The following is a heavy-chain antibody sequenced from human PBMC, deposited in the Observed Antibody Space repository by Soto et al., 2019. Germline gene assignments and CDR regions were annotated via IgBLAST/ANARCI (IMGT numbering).Heavy chain of an antibody. CDR2: VSSSSRTI. V-gene: IGHV3-48*02. J-gene: IGHJ4*02. Sequence: EAQLVESGGTLVQPGGSLRLSCAASGFTFSSYTMNWVRQAPGKRLEWISYVSSSSRTINYADSVRGRFTVSRDNAKDTLFLQMTRLRHEDTVFYFCARDRPFFGSVSRVGGPLIPYYFDHCGQGTLVTVSS. CDR3: ARDRPFFGSVSRVGGPLIPYYFDH. D-gene: IGHD3-3*02. CDR1: GFTFSSYT.